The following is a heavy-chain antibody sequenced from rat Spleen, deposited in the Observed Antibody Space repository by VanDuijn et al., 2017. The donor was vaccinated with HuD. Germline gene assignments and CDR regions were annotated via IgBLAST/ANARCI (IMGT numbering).Heavy chain of an antibody. V-gene: IGHV5-22*01. D-gene: IGHD5-1*01. Sequence: EVQLVESGGGLVQPGRSLKLSCAASGFTFSDYYMAWVRQAPKKGLEWVASITHEGSSPDYGNAVKGRFTISRDNAKNTLYLQMNSLRSEDTATYYCARQNWPYYFDFWGQGVMVTVSS. J-gene: IGHJ2*01. CDR2: ITHEGSSP. CDR3: ARQNWPYYFDF. CDR1: GFTFSDYY.